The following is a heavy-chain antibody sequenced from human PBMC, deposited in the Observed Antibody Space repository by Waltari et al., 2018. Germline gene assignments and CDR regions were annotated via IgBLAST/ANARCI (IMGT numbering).Heavy chain of an antibody. J-gene: IGHJ5*02. CDR3: ARGLALVGATVRWFDP. CDR1: GYSFTKYW. Sequence: EVQLVQSGAEVKKPGESLKISCEGSGYSFTKYWIGWVRQMPGKGLEWMGIIYPGDSDTRYSPSFQGQVTISADKSISTAYLQWNSLKASDTAMYYCARGLALVGATVRWFDPWGQGTLVTVSS. V-gene: IGHV5-51*01. CDR2: IYPGDSDT. D-gene: IGHD1-26*01.